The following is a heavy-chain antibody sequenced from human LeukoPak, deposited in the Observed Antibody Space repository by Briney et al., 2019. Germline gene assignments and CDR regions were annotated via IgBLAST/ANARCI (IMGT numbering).Heavy chain of an antibody. CDR2: IYYSGST. Sequence: PSETLSLTCTVSGGSISSYYWSWIRQPPGKGLEWIGYIYYSGSTNYNPSLKSRVTISVDTSKNQFSLKLSSVTAADTAVYYCARANYDILTGYYNALGNWGQGTLVTVSS. V-gene: IGHV4-59*01. D-gene: IGHD3-9*01. CDR3: ARANYDILTGYYNALGN. J-gene: IGHJ4*02. CDR1: GGSISSYY.